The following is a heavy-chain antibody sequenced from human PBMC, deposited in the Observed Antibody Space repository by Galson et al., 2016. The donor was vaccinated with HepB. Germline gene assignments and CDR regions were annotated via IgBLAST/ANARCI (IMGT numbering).Heavy chain of an antibody. CDR2: INQSGSS. CDR1: GGSFSGYY. Sequence: ETLSLTCAVYGGSFSGYYWSWIRQPPGKGLEWIGEINQSGSSNYNPSPKSRVTISVDKSKNQLPLRLSSVRAADTALYYCARGHQAPFFDYWGQGTLVSVSS. D-gene: IGHD3-3*02. J-gene: IGHJ4*02. V-gene: IGHV4-34*01. CDR3: ARGHQAPFFDY.